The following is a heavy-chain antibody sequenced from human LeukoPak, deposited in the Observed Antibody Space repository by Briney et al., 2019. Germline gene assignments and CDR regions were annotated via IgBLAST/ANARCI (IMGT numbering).Heavy chain of an antibody. J-gene: IGHJ5*02. CDR1: GGSFSGYY. CDR2: INHSGST. Sequence: SETLSLTCAVYGGSFSGYYWSWIRQPPGKGQEWIGEINHSGSTNYNPSLKSRVTISVDTSKNQFSLKLSSVNAADTAVYYCARDGRVLGFDPWGQGTLVTVSS. CDR3: ARDGRVLGFDP. V-gene: IGHV4-34*01. D-gene: IGHD4-17*01.